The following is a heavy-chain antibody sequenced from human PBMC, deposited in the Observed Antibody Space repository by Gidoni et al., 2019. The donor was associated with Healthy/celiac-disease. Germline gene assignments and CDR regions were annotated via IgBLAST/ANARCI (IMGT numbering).Heavy chain of an antibody. CDR1: GFTFSSYA. J-gene: IGHJ5*02. D-gene: IGHD3-16*01. Sequence: EVQLLESGGGLVQPGGSLRLTCAASGFTFSSYAMSWVRQAPGKGLEWVSAISGSGGSTYYADSVKGRFTISRDNCKNTLYLQMNSLRAEDTAVYYCAKYPHITFGGVIGHWGQGTLVTVSS. CDR3: AKYPHITFGGVIGH. V-gene: IGHV3-23*01. CDR2: ISGSGGST.